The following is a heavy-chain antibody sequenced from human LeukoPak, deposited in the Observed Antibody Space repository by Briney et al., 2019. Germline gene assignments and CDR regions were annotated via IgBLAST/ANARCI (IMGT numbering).Heavy chain of an antibody. CDR3: ATAGGGTLDYYYMDV. CDR1: GLTFRSHG. Sequence: GGSLILSCAVSGLTFRSHGMHWVRQAPGKGLEWMAHIRYDGSTTDFADSVKGRFIISRDNPRNTLYLQMNTLRAEDTAVYYCATAGGGTLDYYYMDVWGKGTTVIVSS. D-gene: IGHD1-7*01. CDR2: IRYDGSTT. V-gene: IGHV3-30*02. J-gene: IGHJ6*03.